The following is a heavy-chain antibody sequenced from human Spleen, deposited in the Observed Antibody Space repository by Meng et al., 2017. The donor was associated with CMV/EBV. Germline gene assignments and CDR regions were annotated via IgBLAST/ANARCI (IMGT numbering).Heavy chain of an antibody. CDR2: IKQDGSEK. D-gene: IGHD2-2*03. CDR1: GFTFSSYW. J-gene: IGHJ6*02. CDR3: ARDWMDYYYYGMDV. Sequence: GESLKISCAASGFTFSSYWMSWVRQAPGKGLEWVANIKQDGSEKYYVDSVKGRFTISRDNAKNSLYLQMNSLRAEDTAVYYCARDWMDYYYYGMDVWGQGTTVTAP. V-gene: IGHV3-7*01.